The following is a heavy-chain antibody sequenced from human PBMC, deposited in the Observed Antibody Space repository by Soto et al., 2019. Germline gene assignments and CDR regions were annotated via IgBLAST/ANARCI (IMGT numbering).Heavy chain of an antibody. Sequence: SETLSLTCTVSGGSISSSSYYWVWIRQPPGKGLEWIGSIHYSGTTYYNPSLKSRVTISVDTSKNQFSLKLRSVTAADTAVYYCARQSPEYLGSVGWLDPWGQGTLVTVSS. CDR1: GGSISSSSYY. V-gene: IGHV4-39*01. CDR2: IHYSGTT. CDR3: ARQSPEYLGSVGWLDP. J-gene: IGHJ5*02. D-gene: IGHD1-26*01.